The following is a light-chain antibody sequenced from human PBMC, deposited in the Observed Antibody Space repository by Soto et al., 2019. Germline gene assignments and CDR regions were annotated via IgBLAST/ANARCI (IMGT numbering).Light chain of an antibody. CDR2: AAS. Sequence: AIQMTQSPSSLSASVGDRVTITCRASQCIRNDLDWFQQKPGKAPKLLIYAASNLQSGVPARFSGSGSGTDFTLTISSLQPEDFATYYCLQKDFYPFTFGPGTKVDIK. CDR1: QCIRND. J-gene: IGKJ3*01. V-gene: IGKV1-6*01. CDR3: LQKDFYPFT.